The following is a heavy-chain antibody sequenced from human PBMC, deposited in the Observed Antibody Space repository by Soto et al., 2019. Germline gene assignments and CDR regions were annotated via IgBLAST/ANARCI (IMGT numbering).Heavy chain of an antibody. CDR3: VRDYRLKVDVYRLDQ. CDR2: IGYDASDR. Sequence: QVHLVESGGGVVQPGRSLRLSCAASGVSFSDYGMHWVSQSPGKGLEWVALIGYDASDRSDADSVKGRFTVSRDNSNNTLHLQMNSLRAEDTALYYCVRDYRLKVDVYRLDQWGQGALVTVSP. CDR1: GVSFSDYG. J-gene: IGHJ4*02. V-gene: IGHV3-33*01. D-gene: IGHD4-4*01.